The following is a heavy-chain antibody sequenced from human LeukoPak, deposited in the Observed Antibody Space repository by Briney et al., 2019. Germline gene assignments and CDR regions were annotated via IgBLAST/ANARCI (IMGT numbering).Heavy chain of an antibody. CDR3: ARVRRSGYNFPQLYFDS. CDR2: ISTDGSST. D-gene: IGHD5-24*01. Sequence: PGGSLRLSCAASAFTFSSYWMHWVRQAPGKGLVWVSHISTDGSSTTYADSVKGRFTISRDNAKNTLYLQMNSLRAEDTAVYYCARVRRSGYNFPQLYFDSWGQGTLVTVSS. CDR1: AFTFSSYW. V-gene: IGHV3-74*03. J-gene: IGHJ4*02.